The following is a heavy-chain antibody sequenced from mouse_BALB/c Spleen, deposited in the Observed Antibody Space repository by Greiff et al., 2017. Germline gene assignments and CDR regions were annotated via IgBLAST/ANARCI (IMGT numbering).Heavy chain of an antibody. CDR3: ARYGNYFDY. D-gene: IGHD1-1*01. V-gene: IGHV1S56*01. Sequence: QVQLQQSGPELVKPGASVRISCKASGYTFTSYYIHWVKQRPRQGLEWIGWIYPGNVNTKYNEKFKGKATLTADKSSSTAYMQLSSLTSEDSAVYFCARYGNYFDYWGQGTTLTVSS. CDR1: GYTFTSYY. CDR2: IYPGNVNT. J-gene: IGHJ2*01.